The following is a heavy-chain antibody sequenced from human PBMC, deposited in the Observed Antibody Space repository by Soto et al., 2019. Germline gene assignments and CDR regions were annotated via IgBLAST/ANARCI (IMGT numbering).Heavy chain of an antibody. CDR2: ISSTTNYI. Sequence: PGGSLRLSCAASGFTFTRYSMNWVRQAPGKGLEWVSSISSTTNYIYYGDSMKGRFTISRDNAKNSLYLEMNSLRAEDTAVYYCASESDDLTSNFYNWGQGSLFTASS. V-gene: IGHV3-21*06. J-gene: IGHJ4*01. D-gene: IGHD1-1*01. CDR3: ASESDDLTSNFYN. CDR1: GFTFTRYS.